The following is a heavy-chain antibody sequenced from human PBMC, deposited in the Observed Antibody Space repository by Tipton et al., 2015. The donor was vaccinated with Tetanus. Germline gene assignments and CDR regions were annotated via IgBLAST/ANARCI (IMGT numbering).Heavy chain of an antibody. CDR1: GGSMNSYY. CDR3: ARLTGHSMDVVDYYYFGMDV. J-gene: IGHJ6*02. D-gene: IGHD2-21*01. V-gene: IGHV4-59*01. Sequence: GLVKPSETLSLICTVSGGSMNSYYWSWIRQPPGKGLEWIGYIYYTGSTNYNPSLKSGVTISLDTSKNQFPLKLTSVGAADTAVYYCARLTGHSMDVVDYYYFGMDVWGQGTKVTVSS. CDR2: IYYTGST.